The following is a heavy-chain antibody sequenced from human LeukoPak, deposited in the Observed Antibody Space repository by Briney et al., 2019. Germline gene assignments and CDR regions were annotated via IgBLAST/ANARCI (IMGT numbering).Heavy chain of an antibody. D-gene: IGHD6-13*01. CDR3: ARRGRPGIAAAGTLGY. CDR1: GGSFSGYY. Sequence: SETLSLTCAVYGGSFSGYYWSWIRQPPGKGLEWIGEINHSGSTNYNPSLKSRVTISVDTSKNQFSLKLSSATAADTAVYYCARRGRPGIAAAGTLGYWGQGTLVTVSS. CDR2: INHSGST. V-gene: IGHV4-34*01. J-gene: IGHJ4*02.